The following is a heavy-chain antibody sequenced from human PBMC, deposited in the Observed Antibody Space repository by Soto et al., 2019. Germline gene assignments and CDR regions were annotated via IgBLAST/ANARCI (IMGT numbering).Heavy chain of an antibody. CDR2: IIPILGIA. J-gene: IGHJ3*02. CDR1: GGTFSSYT. CDR3: ARYFISSSMVRGVTGDDAFDI. Sequence: ASVKVSCKASGGTFSSYTISWVRQAPGQGLEWMGRIIPILGIANYAQKFQGRVTITADKSTSTAYMELSSLRSEDTAVYYCARYFISSSMVRGVTGDDAFDIWGQGTTVTVSS. V-gene: IGHV1-69*02. D-gene: IGHD3-10*01.